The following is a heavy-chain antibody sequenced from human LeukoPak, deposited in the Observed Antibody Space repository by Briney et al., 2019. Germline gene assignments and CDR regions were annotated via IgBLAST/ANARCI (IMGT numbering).Heavy chain of an antibody. CDR2: IYSSGST. J-gene: IGHJ4*02. D-gene: IGHD2-21*01. CDR1: GFTVSSNY. V-gene: IGHV3-66*01. Sequence: GGSLRPSCAASGFTVSSNYMSWVRQAPGKGLEWVSVIYSSGSTYYADSVKGRFTISRDNSKNTLYLQMNSLRAEDTAVYYCARGLFREEEAYWGQGTLVTVSS. CDR3: ARGLFREEEAY.